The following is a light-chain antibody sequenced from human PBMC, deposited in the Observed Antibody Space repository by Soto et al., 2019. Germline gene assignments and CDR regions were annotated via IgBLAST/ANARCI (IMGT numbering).Light chain of an antibody. CDR2: DAS. Sequence: EIQMTQSPASLSASVGDRATITCQASQHITNCLNWYHQKPGKPPKLLIYDASSWESGVPSRFSGSGSGTEFTLTISSLKPEDFATYYCQQSHTTPWTFGQGTKVDIK. V-gene: IGKV1-39*01. J-gene: IGKJ1*01. CDR3: QQSHTTPWT. CDR1: QHITNC.